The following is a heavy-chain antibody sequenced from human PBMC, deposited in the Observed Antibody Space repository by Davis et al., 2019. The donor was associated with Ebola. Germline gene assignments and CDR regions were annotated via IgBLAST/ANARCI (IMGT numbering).Heavy chain of an antibody. J-gene: IGHJ4*02. D-gene: IGHD6-6*01. Sequence: GESLKISCAASGFTFSSYAMHWVRQAPGKGLEWVAVISYDGSNKYYADSVKGRFTISRDNSKNTLYLQMNSLRAEDTAVYYCARADEYSSSLFDYWGQGTLVTVSS. V-gene: IGHV3-30-3*01. CDR1: GFTFSSYA. CDR3: ARADEYSSSLFDY. CDR2: ISYDGSNK.